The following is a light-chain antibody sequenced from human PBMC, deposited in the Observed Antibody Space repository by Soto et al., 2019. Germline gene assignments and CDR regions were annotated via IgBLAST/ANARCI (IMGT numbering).Light chain of an antibody. CDR1: SSDVGSYNR. J-gene: IGLJ2*01. V-gene: IGLV2-18*02. CDR2: EVS. CDR3: SSFTTSATLL. Sequence: QSALTQPPSVSGSPGQSVTISCTGTSSDVGSYNRVSWYQQPPGAAPKLMVYEVSTRPSGVPDRFSGSKSVNTASLTISRLQAEDDADYSCSSFTTSATLLFGGGTKLTVL.